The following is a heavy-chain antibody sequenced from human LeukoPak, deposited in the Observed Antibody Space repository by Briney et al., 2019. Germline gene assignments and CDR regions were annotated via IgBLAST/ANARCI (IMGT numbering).Heavy chain of an antibody. Sequence: SETLSLTCAVYGGSFSGYYWTWIRQPPGKGLEWIGEINHSGSTNYNPSLKSRVTISVDTSKNQFSLKLSSVTAADTAVYYCARREQWRIGHVRNWFDPWGQGTLVTVSS. CDR1: GGSFSGYY. J-gene: IGHJ5*02. V-gene: IGHV4-34*01. D-gene: IGHD6-19*01. CDR2: INHSGST. CDR3: ARREQWRIGHVRNWFDP.